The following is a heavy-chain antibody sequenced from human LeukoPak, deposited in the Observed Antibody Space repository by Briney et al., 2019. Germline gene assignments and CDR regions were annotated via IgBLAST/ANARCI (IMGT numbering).Heavy chain of an antibody. CDR1: GFTFSSYG. J-gene: IGHJ4*02. V-gene: IGHV3-33*06. Sequence: PGGSLRLSCAASGFTFSSYGMHWVRQAPGKGLEWVAVIWYDGSNKYYADSVKGRFTISRDNSKNTLYLQMNSPRAEDTAVYYCAKATYYYDSSGYDYWGQGTLVTVSS. CDR3: AKATYYYDSSGYDY. D-gene: IGHD3-22*01. CDR2: IWYDGSNK.